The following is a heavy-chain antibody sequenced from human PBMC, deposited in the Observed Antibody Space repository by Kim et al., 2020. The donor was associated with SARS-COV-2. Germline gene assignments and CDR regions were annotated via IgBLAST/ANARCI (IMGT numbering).Heavy chain of an antibody. V-gene: IGHV4-31*03. CDR2: IYYSGST. CDR3: ARPIAAAGTWAFDI. CDR1: GGSISSGGYY. Sequence: SETLSLTCTVSGGSISSGGYYWSWIRQHPGKGLEWIGYIYYSGSTYYNPSLKSRVTISVDTSKNQFSLKLSSVTAADTAVYYCARPIAAAGTWAFDIWGQGTMVTVSS. D-gene: IGHD6-13*01. J-gene: IGHJ3*02.